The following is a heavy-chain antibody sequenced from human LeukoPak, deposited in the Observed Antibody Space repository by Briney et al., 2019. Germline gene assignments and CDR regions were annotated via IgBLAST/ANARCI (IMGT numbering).Heavy chain of an antibody. D-gene: IGHD6-13*01. CDR1: GFRFSSFA. CDR2: IRSNGET. J-gene: IGHJ4*02. CDR3: AKASWASNTDAVR. Sequence: GGSLRLSCAASGFRFSSFAMSWVRQGPARGLEWVSSIRSNGETFYAYSVKGRFTLSSDRSRNMVHLQLNNLRVEDTAIYYCAKASWASNTDAVRWGQGTLVTVSS. V-gene: IGHV3-23*01.